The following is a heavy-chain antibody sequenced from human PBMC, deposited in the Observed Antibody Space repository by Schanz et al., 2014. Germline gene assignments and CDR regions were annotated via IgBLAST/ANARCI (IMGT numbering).Heavy chain of an antibody. J-gene: IGHJ5*02. V-gene: IGHV1-46*01. CDR2: IDPSDGKT. Sequence: QIQLMQSGPELKKPGASVRLSCTASGYTFSDYQIHWVRQAPGQGLEWVGVIDPSDGKTGYAQMFGGRVTMTADTSTNTAYMYVTSLRSDDTAVFFCARDQTGTTNWFDPWGQGTLVTVSS. CDR1: GYTFSDYQ. CDR3: ARDQTGTTNWFDP. D-gene: IGHD1-7*01.